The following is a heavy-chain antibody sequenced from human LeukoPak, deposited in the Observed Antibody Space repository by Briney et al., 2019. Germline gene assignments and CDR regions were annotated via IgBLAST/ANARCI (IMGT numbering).Heavy chain of an antibody. Sequence: ASVKVSCKASGYTFTSYGISWVRQASGQGLEWMGWISAYNGNTNYAQKLQGRVTMTTDTSTSTAYMELRSLRSEDTAVYYCARGPYNYGDYYYYYYYYMDVWGKGTTVTISS. J-gene: IGHJ6*03. CDR3: ARGPYNYGDYYYYYYYYMDV. CDR2: ISAYNGNT. V-gene: IGHV1-18*01. D-gene: IGHD4-17*01. CDR1: GYTFTSYG.